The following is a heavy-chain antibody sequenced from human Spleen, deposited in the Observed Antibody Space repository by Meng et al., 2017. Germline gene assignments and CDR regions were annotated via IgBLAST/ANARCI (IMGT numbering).Heavy chain of an antibody. CDR1: DDSFSSYW. V-gene: IGHV3-74*01. CDR2: INSDGSST. J-gene: IGHJ4*02. Sequence: ETLSLTCTVSDDSFSSYWMHWVRQAPGKGLVWVSRINSDGSSTSYADSVKGRFTISRDNAKNTLYLQMNSLRAEDTAVYYCARDTTNYGDLDYWGQGTLVTRLL. D-gene: IGHD4-17*01. CDR3: ARDTTNYGDLDY.